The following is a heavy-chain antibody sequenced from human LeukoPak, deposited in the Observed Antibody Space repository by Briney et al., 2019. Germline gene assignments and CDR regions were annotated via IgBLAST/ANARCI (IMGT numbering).Heavy chain of an antibody. CDR3: ARDSYYDSSGYYSSFDY. V-gene: IGHV3-21*01. J-gene: IGHJ4*02. D-gene: IGHD3-22*01. CDR1: GFTFSSYS. Sequence: PGGSLRLSCAASGFTFSSYSMNWVRQAPGKGLEWVSSISSSSSYIYYADSVKGRFTISRDNAKNSLYLQMNSLRAEDTAVYYCARDSYYDSSGYYSSFDYWGQGILVTVSS. CDR2: ISSSSSYI.